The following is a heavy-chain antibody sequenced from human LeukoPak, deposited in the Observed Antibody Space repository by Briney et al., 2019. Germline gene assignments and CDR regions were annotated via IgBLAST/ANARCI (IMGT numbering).Heavy chain of an antibody. V-gene: IGHV3-30*02. D-gene: IGHD1-7*01. CDR1: GFTFSSYG. CDR3: AKAKGRNYGSAFDY. J-gene: IGHJ4*02. Sequence: PGGSLRLSCAASGFTFSSYGMHWVRQAPGKGLEWVAFIRYDGSNKYYADSVKGRFTISRDNSKNTLYLQMNSLRAEDMALYYCAKAKGRNYGSAFDYWGQGTLVTVSS. CDR2: IRYDGSNK.